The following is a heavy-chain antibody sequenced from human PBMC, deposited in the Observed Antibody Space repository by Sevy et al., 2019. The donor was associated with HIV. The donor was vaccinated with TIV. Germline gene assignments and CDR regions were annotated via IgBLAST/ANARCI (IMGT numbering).Heavy chain of an antibody. Sequence: SETLPLTCTVSGGSVSSDTYYWTWIRQPPGKGLEFIGYIYYNVRINYNPSLKSRVTISVDTSKNQFSLKVTSVTAADTAFYYCTRVGGLTDYGMDVWGQGTTVTVSS. CDR2: IYYNVRI. D-gene: IGHD1-26*01. CDR1: GGSVSSDTYY. J-gene: IGHJ6*02. V-gene: IGHV4-61*01. CDR3: TRVGGLTDYGMDV.